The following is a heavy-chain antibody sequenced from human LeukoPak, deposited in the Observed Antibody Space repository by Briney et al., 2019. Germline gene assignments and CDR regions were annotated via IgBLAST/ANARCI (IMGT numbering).Heavy chain of an antibody. Sequence: GGSLRLSCAASAFTFSNYGMHWVRQAPGKGLAWVAFISYDGTYKFHADSVKGRFTISRDNSNNTLYLQMNGLRPDDTAVYYCAKDQRGFSYGYSYLFDPRGQGTLVTVSS. J-gene: IGHJ5*02. V-gene: IGHV3-30*18. CDR3: AKDQRGFSYGYSYLFDP. D-gene: IGHD5-18*01. CDR1: AFTFSNYG. CDR2: ISYDGTYK.